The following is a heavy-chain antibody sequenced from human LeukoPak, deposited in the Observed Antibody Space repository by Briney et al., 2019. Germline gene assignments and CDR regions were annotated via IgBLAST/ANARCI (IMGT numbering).Heavy chain of an antibody. CDR3: ARGKYQLLYGPIPVDY. CDR1: GGSISSSSYY. J-gene: IGHJ4*02. CDR2: FSYSGSI. D-gene: IGHD2-2*02. V-gene: IGHV4-39*01. Sequence: PSETLSLTCTVSGGSISSSSYYWGWIRQPPGKGLEWIGSFSYSGSIYYNPSLKSRVTISVDTSKNQFSLKLSSVTAADTAVYYCARGKYQLLYGPIPVDYWGQGTLVTVSS.